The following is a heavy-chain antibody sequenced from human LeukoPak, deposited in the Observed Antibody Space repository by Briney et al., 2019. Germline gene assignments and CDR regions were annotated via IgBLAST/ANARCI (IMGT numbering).Heavy chain of an antibody. CDR3: ASRLGSGGRCYLGDYYNMDV. Sequence: SETLSLTCTVSGASINGYYWSWIRQPAGKGLEWIGRIYSSGSTSYNSSLKSRVTISVDKSKNQFTLRLNSATAADTAVYYCASRLGSGGRCYLGDYYNMDVWGKGTTVTVSS. CDR2: IYSSGST. D-gene: IGHD2-15*01. V-gene: IGHV4-4*07. J-gene: IGHJ6*03. CDR1: GASINGYY.